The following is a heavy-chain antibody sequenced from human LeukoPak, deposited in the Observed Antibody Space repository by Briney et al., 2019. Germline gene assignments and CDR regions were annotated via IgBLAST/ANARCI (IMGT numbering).Heavy chain of an antibody. V-gene: IGHV4-34*01. J-gene: IGHJ6*02. CDR1: GGSFSGYY. D-gene: IGHD3-22*01. Sequence: PSETLSLTCAVYGGSFSGYYWSWIRQPPGKGLEWIGEINHSGSTNYNPSLKSRVTISVDTSKNQFSLKLSSVTAADTAVYYCARKWGDDSSGYHHYYYGMDVWGQGTTVTVSS. CDR3: ARKWGDDSSGYHHYYYGMDV. CDR2: INHSGST.